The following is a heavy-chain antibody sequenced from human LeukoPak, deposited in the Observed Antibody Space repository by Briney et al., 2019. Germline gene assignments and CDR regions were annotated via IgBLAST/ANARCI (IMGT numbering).Heavy chain of an antibody. CDR1: GFNFRGYW. J-gene: IGHJ6*03. CDR3: ARDHYDSSDHYYYYYIDV. CDR2: IRHDGGDI. D-gene: IGHD3-22*01. Sequence: GGSLRLSCLASGFNFRGYWMSWVRQAPGKGLEWVANIRHDGGDIYYADAVNGRFTISRDNAKNSLFLQMNSLRVEYTAVYYCARDHYDSSDHYYYYYIDVWGRGTTVAVSS. V-gene: IGHV3-7*01.